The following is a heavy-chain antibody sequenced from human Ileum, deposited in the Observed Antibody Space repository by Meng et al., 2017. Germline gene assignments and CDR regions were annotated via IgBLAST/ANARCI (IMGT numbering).Heavy chain of an antibody. J-gene: IGHJ4*02. Sequence: QESGPRLANPSQTLALPGAILGVSCSGNRGAWNWIRQSPSRGLECLGRTYYKSKWYNEYAESVKSRITISPDTSKNQFSLQLNSVTPEDTAVYYCARGWAAAGFDYWGQGTLVTVSS. CDR1: GVSCSGNRGA. CDR2: TYYKSKWYN. CDR3: ARGWAAAGFDY. D-gene: IGHD6-13*01. V-gene: IGHV6-1*01.